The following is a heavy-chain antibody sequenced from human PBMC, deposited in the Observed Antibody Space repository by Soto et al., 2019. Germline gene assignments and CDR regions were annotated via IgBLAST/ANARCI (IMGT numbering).Heavy chain of an antibody. D-gene: IGHD3-22*01. CDR2: IIPIFGTA. CDR3: ARDGYYYDSSGYYYYFDY. Sequence: QVQLVQSGAEVKKPGSSVKVSCKASGGTFSSYAISWVRQAPGQGLEWMGGIIPIFGTANYAQKFQGRVTTTADESTSTAYMELSSLRSEDTAVYYYARDGYYYDSSGYYYYFDYGGQGTLVTVSS. CDR1: GGTFSSYA. J-gene: IGHJ4*02. V-gene: IGHV1-69*12.